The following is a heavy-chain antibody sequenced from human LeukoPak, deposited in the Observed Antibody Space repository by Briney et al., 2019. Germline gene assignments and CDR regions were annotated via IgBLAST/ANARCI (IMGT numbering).Heavy chain of an antibody. V-gene: IGHV5-10-1*01. CDR1: GYSFASYW. Sequence: HGESLKISCKGSGYSFASYWIAWVRQMPGKGLEWMGRIDPSDSYTNYSPSFQGHVTISADKSISTAYLQWSSLKASDTAMYYCARRVDSYGTFDYWGQGTLVTVSS. CDR2: IDPSDSYT. CDR3: ARRVDSYGTFDY. D-gene: IGHD5-18*01. J-gene: IGHJ4*02.